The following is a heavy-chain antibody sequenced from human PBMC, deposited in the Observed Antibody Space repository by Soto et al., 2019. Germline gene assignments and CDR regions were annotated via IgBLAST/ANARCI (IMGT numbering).Heavy chain of an antibody. Sequence: SETLSLTCAVYGGSFSGYYCSWIRQPPGKGLEWIGEINHSGSTNYNPSLKSRVTISVDTSKNQFSLKLSSVTAADTAVYYCASRKPKEDSGYDCAFDYWGQGTLVTVSS. CDR2: INHSGST. D-gene: IGHD5-12*01. V-gene: IGHV4-34*01. J-gene: IGHJ4*02. CDR1: GGSFSGYY. CDR3: ASRKPKEDSGYDCAFDY.